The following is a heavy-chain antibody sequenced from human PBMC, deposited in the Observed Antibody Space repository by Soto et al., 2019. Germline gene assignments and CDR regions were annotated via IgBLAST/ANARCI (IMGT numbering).Heavy chain of an antibody. CDR1: GGTFSSYA. D-gene: IGHD5-18*01. V-gene: IGHV1-69*06. CDR3: ARDLIRQLGWFDP. J-gene: IGHJ5*02. Sequence: SVQVSCKASGGTFSSYAISWVRQAPGQGLEWMGGIIPIFGTANYAQKFQGRVTITADKSTSTAYMELSSLRSEDTAVYYCARDLIRQLGWFDPCGQGTLVTVYS. CDR2: IIPIFGTA.